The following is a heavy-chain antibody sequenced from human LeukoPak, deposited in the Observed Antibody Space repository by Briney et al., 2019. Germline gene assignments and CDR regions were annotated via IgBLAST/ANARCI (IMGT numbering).Heavy chain of an antibody. Sequence: GGSLRLSCAASGLPFRRYAMSWVRQAPGKGLEWVSIICGGGGHTLYTDSVKGRFPIPRDNSKNTLYLQMNSLTAEDTAVYYGAKDDRCSGGNCFSVSDYYFTDVWGKGTTVTVSS. CDR2: ICGGGGHT. D-gene: IGHD2-15*01. CDR3: AKDDRCSGGNCFSVSDYYFTDV. CDR1: GLPFRRYA. V-gene: IGHV3-23*01. J-gene: IGHJ6*04.